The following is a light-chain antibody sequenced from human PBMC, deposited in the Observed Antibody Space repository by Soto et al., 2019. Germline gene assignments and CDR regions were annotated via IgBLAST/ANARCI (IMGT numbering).Light chain of an antibody. CDR3: TSYTSSDTLLYV. V-gene: IGLV2-14*01. J-gene: IGLJ1*01. CDR2: EVS. CDR1: SSDVGGYNY. Sequence: QSALTQPASVSGSPGQPITISCTGTSSDVGGYNYVSWYQQHPGKAPKLLIYEVSHRPSGVSNRFSGSKSGNTASLTISGLQAEDEADYYCTSYTSSDTLLYVFGTGTKVTVL.